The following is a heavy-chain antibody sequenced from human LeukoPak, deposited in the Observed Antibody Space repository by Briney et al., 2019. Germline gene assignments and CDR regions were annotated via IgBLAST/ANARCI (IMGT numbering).Heavy chain of an antibody. CDR1: GGSISSGGYY. J-gene: IGHJ4*02. D-gene: IGHD2-2*01. V-gene: IGHV4-31*03. CDR2: IYYSGST. CDR3: ARVDCSSTSCYSDY. Sequence: PSQTLSLTCTVSGGSISSGGYYWSWIRQHPGKGLEWIVYIYYSGSTYYNPSLKSRVTISVDTSKNQFSLKLSSVTAADTAVYYCARVDCSSTSCYSDYWGQGTLVTVSS.